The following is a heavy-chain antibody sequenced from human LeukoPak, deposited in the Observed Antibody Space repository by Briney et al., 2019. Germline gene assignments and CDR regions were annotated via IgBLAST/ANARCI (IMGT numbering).Heavy chain of an antibody. J-gene: IGHJ4*02. CDR1: GGSISSSSYY. V-gene: IGHV4-39*07. D-gene: IGHD3-22*01. Sequence: TSETLSLTCTVSGGSISSSSYYWGWIRQPPGKGLEWIGRIYTSGSTNYNPSLKSRVTISVDTSKNQFSLKLSSVTAADTAVYYCARGSYDSSGYPFDYWGQGTLVTVSS. CDR3: ARGSYDSSGYPFDY. CDR2: IYTSGST.